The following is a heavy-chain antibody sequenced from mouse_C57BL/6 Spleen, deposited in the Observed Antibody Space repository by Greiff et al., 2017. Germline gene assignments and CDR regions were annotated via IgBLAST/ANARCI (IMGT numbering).Heavy chain of an antibody. Sequence: QVQLKESGAELARPGASVKLSCKASGYTFTSYGISWVKQRTGQGLEWIGEIYPRSGNTYYNEKFKGKATLTADKSSSTAYMELRSLTSEDAAVYFCARSDEGNYAAMDYWGQGTSVTVAS. CDR3: ARSDEGNYAAMDY. J-gene: IGHJ4*01. D-gene: IGHD2-1*01. CDR1: GYTFTSYG. CDR2: IYPRSGNT. V-gene: IGHV1-81*01.